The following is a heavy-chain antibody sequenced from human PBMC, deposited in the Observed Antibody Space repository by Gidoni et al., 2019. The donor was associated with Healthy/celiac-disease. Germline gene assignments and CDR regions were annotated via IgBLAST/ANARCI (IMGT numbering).Heavy chain of an antibody. Sequence: NTNYAQKLQGRVTMTTDTSTSTAYMELRSLRSDDTAVYYCARGVGAYSTDAFDIWGQGTMVTVSS. V-gene: IGHV1-18*01. D-gene: IGHD1-26*01. J-gene: IGHJ3*02. CDR3: ARGVGAYSTDAFDI. CDR2: NT.